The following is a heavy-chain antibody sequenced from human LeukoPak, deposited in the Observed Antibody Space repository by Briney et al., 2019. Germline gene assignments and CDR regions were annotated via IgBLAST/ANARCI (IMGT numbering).Heavy chain of an antibody. J-gene: IGHJ4*02. CDR1: GGSISSSSYY. CDR2: IYYSGST. V-gene: IGHV4-39*01. CDR3: ARQSSMVYAPIDY. D-gene: IGHD2-8*01. Sequence: PSETLSLTCTVSGGSISSSSYYWGWIRQPPGKGLEWIGTIYYSGSTYYNPSLKTRVTISVDTSKNQFSLKLSSVTAADTAVYYCARQSSMVYAPIDYWGQGTLVTVSP.